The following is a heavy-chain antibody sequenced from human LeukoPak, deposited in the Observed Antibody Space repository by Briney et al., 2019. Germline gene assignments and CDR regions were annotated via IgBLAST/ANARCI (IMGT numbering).Heavy chain of an antibody. D-gene: IGHD2-2*01. J-gene: IGHJ4*02. CDR1: GFTFSSYW. CDR2: IKQDGSEK. V-gene: IGHV3-7*01. CDR3: ARDGWGIVVVPTAICFSLDY. Sequence: GGSLRLSCAASGFTFSSYWMSWVRQAPGKGLEWVANIKQDGSEKYYVDSVKGRFTISRDNAKNSLYLQMNSLRAEDTAVYYCARDGWGIVVVPTAICFSLDYWGQGTLVTVSS.